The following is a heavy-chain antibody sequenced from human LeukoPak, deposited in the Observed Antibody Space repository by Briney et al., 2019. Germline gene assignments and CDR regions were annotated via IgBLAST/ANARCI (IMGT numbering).Heavy chain of an antibody. J-gene: IGHJ5*02. CDR1: GYTFTGYY. D-gene: IGHD6-19*01. Sequence: VASVKVSCKASGYTFTGYYMHWVRQAPGQGLEWMGRINPNSGGTNYAQKFQGRVTMTRDTSISTAYMELSRLRPDDTAVYYCAKDHAVAGTSNWLDPWGQGTLVTVSS. CDR2: INPNSGGT. V-gene: IGHV1-2*06. CDR3: AKDHAVAGTSNWLDP.